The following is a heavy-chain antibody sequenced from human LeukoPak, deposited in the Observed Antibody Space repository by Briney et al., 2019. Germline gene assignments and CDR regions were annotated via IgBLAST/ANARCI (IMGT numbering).Heavy chain of an antibody. CDR1: GFTVSSNY. Sequence: QPGAPLRLSCVASGFTVSSNYMSWVRQAPGKGLEWVSLLYTDDTTYYADSVEGRFTISRDDSKNTIYLQMNSLRGEDTAVYYCARGGVNYWNPRYWGQGTLVTVSS. J-gene: IGHJ4*02. V-gene: IGHV3-53*01. D-gene: IGHD1-1*01. CDR3: ARGGVNYWNPRY. CDR2: LYTDDTT.